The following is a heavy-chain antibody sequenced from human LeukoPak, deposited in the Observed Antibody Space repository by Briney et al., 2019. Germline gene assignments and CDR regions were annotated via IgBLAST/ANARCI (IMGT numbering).Heavy chain of an antibody. V-gene: IGHV3-23*01. Sequence: GGSLRLSCAASGFTFSSYAMSWVRQPPGKGLEWVSVISGSGGSTYYADSVKGRFTISRDNSKNTLYLQMNSLKTEDTAVYYCTTDPLAFLEWSYYFDYWGQGTLVTVSS. CDR2: ISGSGGST. CDR1: GFTFSSYA. CDR3: TTDPLAFLEWSYYFDY. D-gene: IGHD3-3*01. J-gene: IGHJ4*02.